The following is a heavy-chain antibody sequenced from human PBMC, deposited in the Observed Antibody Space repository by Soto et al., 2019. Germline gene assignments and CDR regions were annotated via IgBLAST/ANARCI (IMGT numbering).Heavy chain of an antibody. V-gene: IGHV6-1*01. CDR1: GDSVSSNSAA. CDR2: TYYRSKWYN. CDR3: ARWAHDSPYFDS. D-gene: IGHD3-3*01. Sequence: SQTLSLTCAISGDSVSSNSAAWSWIRQSPSRGLEWLGRTYYRSKWYNDYAVSVKSRITINPDTSKNQFSLQMNSVTPEDTAVYFCARWAHDSPYFDSWGQGTLVTVSS. J-gene: IGHJ4*02.